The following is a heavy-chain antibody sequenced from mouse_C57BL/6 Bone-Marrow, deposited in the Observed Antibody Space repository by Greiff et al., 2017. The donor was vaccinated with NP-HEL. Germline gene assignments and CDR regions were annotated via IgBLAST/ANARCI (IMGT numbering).Heavy chain of an antibody. CDR2: IYPGSGST. CDR1: GYTFTSYW. D-gene: IGHD1-1*01. J-gene: IGHJ1*03. CDR3: ASGTVPQLQLLDYWYFDV. Sequence: QVQLQQSGAELLKPGASVKMSCKASGYTFTSYWITWVKQRPGQGLEWIGDIYPGSGSTNYNEKFKSKATLTVDTSSSTAYMQLSSLTSEDSAVYYCASGTVPQLQLLDYWYFDVWGTGTTVTVSS. V-gene: IGHV1-55*01.